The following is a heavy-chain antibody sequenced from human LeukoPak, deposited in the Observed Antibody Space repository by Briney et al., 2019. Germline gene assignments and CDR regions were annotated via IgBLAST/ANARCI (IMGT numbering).Heavy chain of an antibody. J-gene: IGHJ3*02. V-gene: IGHV3-30*04. CDR3: ARGGTYYDILTGRQAFDI. D-gene: IGHD3-9*01. Sequence: GGSLRLSCAASGFTFSSYAMHWVRQAPGKGLEWVAVISYDGSNKYYADSVKGRFTISRDNSKNTLYLQMNSLRAEDTAVDYCARGGTYYDILTGRQAFDIWGQGTMVTVSS. CDR2: ISYDGSNK. CDR1: GFTFSSYA.